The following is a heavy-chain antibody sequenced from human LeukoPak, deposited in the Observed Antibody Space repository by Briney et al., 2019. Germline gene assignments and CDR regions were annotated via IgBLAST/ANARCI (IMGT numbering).Heavy chain of an antibody. J-gene: IGHJ3*02. Sequence: SQTLSLTCAVSGGTISSGGYSWSWIRQPPGTDLEWIGYIYQNGNTYYNPSLKSRVTISVDRSKSQFSLNLSSVTAADTAVYYCARYCSSTSCWPGEAFDIWGQGTMVTVSS. CDR1: GGTISSGGYS. V-gene: IGHV4-30-2*01. CDR2: IYQNGNT. D-gene: IGHD2-2*01. CDR3: ARYCSSTSCWPGEAFDI.